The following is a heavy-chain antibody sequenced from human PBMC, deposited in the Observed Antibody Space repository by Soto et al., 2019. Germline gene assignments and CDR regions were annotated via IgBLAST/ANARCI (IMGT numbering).Heavy chain of an antibody. CDR3: ARQDIVVVPAAMGHYYYYGMDV. D-gene: IGHD2-2*01. Sequence: GESLKISCKGSGYSFTSYWSSWVRQMPGKGLEWMGRIDPSDSYTNYSPSFQGHVTISADKSISTAYLQWSSLKASDTAMYYCARQDIVVVPAAMGHYYYYGMDVWGQGTTVTVSS. CDR2: IDPSDSYT. CDR1: GYSFTSYW. V-gene: IGHV5-10-1*01. J-gene: IGHJ6*02.